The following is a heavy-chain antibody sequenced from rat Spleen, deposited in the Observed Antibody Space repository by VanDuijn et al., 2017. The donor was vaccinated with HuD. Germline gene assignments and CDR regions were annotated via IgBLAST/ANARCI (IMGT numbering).Heavy chain of an antibody. J-gene: IGHJ2*01. V-gene: IGHV5-20*01. CDR2: ISYNGVSN. D-gene: IGHD1-7*01. Sequence: EVQLVESGGGLVQSGRSMKLSCAASGFTFSDYGMVWVLQAPTKGLEWVASISYNGVSNYYRDSVKGRFTISRDNAKNTLYLQMESLRSEDTATYYCAKVPYYGYYYFDYWGQGVMVTVSS. CDR1: GFTFSDYG. CDR3: AKVPYYGYYYFDY.